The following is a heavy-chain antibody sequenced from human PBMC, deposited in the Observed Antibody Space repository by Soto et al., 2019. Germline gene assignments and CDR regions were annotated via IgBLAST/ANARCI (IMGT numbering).Heavy chain of an antibody. D-gene: IGHD6-6*01. CDR3: AKDRERSSDQFDY. J-gene: IGHJ4*02. CDR1: GFTFSSYG. Sequence: PVGSLRLSCAASGFTFSSYGMHWVRQAPGKGLEWVAVISYDGSNKYYADSVKGRFTISRDNSKNTLYLQMNSLRAEDTAVYYCAKDRERSSDQFDYCGQRTLLTVSS. CDR2: ISYDGSNK. V-gene: IGHV3-30*18.